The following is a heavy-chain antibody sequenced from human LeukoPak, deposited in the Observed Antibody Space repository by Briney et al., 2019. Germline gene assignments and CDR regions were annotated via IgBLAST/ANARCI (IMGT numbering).Heavy chain of an antibody. CDR3: ARDAYYDFWSGYPRYFDY. CDR1: GFTFSSYW. CDR2: ISGSGGST. Sequence: QSGGSLRLSCAASGFTFSSYWMSWVRQAPGKGLEWVSAISGSGGSTYYADSVKGRFTISRDNSKNTLYLQMNSLRAEDTAVYYCARDAYYDFWSGYPRYFDYWGQGTLVTVSS. V-gene: IGHV3-23*01. D-gene: IGHD3-3*01. J-gene: IGHJ4*02.